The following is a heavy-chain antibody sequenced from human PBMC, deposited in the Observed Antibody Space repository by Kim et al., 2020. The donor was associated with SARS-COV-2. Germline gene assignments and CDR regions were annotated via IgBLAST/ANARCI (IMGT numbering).Heavy chain of an antibody. D-gene: IGHD6-13*01. CDR2: ITGSSDYI. Sequence: GGSLRLSCVASGFPFSTYTMNWVRQAPGKGLEWVSSITGSSDYIYYADSVQGRFTISRDNAKNSLYLQMNSLRAEDTAVYYCARDLLYYSSSPFDYWGQGTLVTVSS. CDR3: ARDLLYYSSSPFDY. CDR1: GFPFSTYT. J-gene: IGHJ4*02. V-gene: IGHV3-21*01.